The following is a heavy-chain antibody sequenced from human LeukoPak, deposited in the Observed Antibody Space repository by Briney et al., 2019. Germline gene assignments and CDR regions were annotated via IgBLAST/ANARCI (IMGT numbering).Heavy chain of an antibody. CDR2: ISPYRGDT. D-gene: IGHD3-22*01. V-gene: IGHV1-18*01. CDR3: ARRVLIVGGRYGMDV. J-gene: IGHJ6*02. CDR1: GYTFNSYG. Sequence: ASVKVSCKASGYTFNSYGISWVRQAPGQGLEWMGWISPYRGDTEYAQKIQGRVTMTTDTSTSTAYMEVRSLRSDDTAVYYCARRVLIVGGRYGMDVWGQGTTVTVSS.